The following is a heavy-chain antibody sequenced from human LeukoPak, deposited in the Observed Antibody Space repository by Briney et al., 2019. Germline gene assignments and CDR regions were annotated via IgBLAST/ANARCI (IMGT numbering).Heavy chain of an antibody. D-gene: IGHD3-10*01. CDR2: INQDGSEK. CDR1: GFTLSNYS. J-gene: IGHJ4*02. V-gene: IGHV3-7*03. Sequence: GGSLRLSCAASGFTLSNYSMTWVREAPGKGLEWVAIINQDGSEKYYLDSVKGRFTISNDNAKNSLFLQMNSLRAEDTAVYYCARPYIAMALDYWGQGALVTVSS. CDR3: ARPYIAMALDY.